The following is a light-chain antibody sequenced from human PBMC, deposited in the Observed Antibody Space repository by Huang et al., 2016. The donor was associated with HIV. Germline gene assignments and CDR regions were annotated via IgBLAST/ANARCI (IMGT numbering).Light chain of an antibody. J-gene: IGKJ2*01. CDR3: RQPGS. CDR1: QSVGGY. CDR2: DTS. Sequence: EIVLTQSPATLSLSPWERATLSCRASQSVGGYLAWYQQKPGQAPRLLIYDTSTRATGIPGRFSGSGCETNFTLTDSSVEAEDYGVYYCRQPGSFGQGTKVDIK. V-gene: IGKV3-11*01.